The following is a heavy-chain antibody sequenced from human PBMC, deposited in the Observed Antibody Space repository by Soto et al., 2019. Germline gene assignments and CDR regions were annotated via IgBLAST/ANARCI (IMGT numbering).Heavy chain of an antibody. CDR2: IYHDGTT. V-gene: IGHV4-4*02. J-gene: IGHJ4*02. Sequence: QVQLQESGPGLVKPSGTLSLTCAVSAGSISSRVWWCWVRQPPGEGLEWIGEIYHDGTTNYNPSLKSRFIIAIDKSNHEFSLKVNSVTAANSAGYFCARHPGYWQQLLKWGQGPLVT. CDR1: AGSISSRVW. D-gene: IGHD6-13*01. CDR3: ARHPGYWQQLLK.